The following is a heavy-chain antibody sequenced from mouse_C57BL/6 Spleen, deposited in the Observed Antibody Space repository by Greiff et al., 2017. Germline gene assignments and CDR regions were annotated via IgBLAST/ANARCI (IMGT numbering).Heavy chain of an antibody. J-gene: IGHJ4*01. V-gene: IGHV5-4*01. Sequence: EVKLVESGGGLVKPGGSLKLSCAASGYTFSSYAMSWVRQTPVKRLEWVATISDGGSYTDYPDNVKGRYTISRDNAKNNLYLQMSHLKSEDTAMYYCAREEYYYGSSYVDYYAMDYWGQGTSVTVSS. CDR3: AREEYYYGSSYVDYYAMDY. CDR1: GYTFSSYA. D-gene: IGHD1-1*01. CDR2: ISDGGSYT.